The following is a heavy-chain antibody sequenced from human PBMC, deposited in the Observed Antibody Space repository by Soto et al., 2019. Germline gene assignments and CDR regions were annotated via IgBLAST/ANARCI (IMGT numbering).Heavy chain of an antibody. J-gene: IGHJ4*02. V-gene: IGHV3-74*01. CDR3: VRTSLVVAAATREDY. Sequence: EVQLGESGGGLVQPGGSLRLSCAASGFTFSSYWMHWDRQAPGKGLVWVSRINSDGSSTSYADSVKGRFTISRDNAKNTLYLQMNSLRAEDTAVYYCVRTSLVVAAATREDYWGQGTPVTVSS. D-gene: IGHD2-15*01. CDR2: INSDGSST. CDR1: GFTFSSYW.